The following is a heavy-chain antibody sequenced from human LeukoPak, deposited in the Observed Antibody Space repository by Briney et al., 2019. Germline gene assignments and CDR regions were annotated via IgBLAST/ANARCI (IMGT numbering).Heavy chain of an antibody. CDR2: IHYSGST. CDR1: GGSISAYY. V-gene: IGHV4-59*12. Sequence: SETLSLTCTVSGGSISAYYGSWIRQSPGKGLEWIGYIHYSGSTNYNPSLKSRVTISIDTSKNQFSLKVSSVTAADTAVYYCARDIYGAFDIWGQGTMVTVSS. J-gene: IGHJ3*02. CDR3: ARDIYGAFDI. D-gene: IGHD4-17*01.